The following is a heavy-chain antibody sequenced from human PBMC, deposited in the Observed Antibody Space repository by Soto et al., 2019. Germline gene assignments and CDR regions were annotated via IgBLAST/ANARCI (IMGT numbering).Heavy chain of an antibody. D-gene: IGHD3-3*01. Sequence: QVTLKESGPVLVKPTENLTLPCTVAGFSLSNSRMGVSWIRQRPGKALEGLAHIFSNYEKSYSTSMNSTLNISKDTSKCQVVLTMTNNDPVDTATYYCAHTYDFWRGFWDYWGQGTLVTVSS. J-gene: IGHJ4*01. V-gene: IGHV2-26*01. CDR1: GFSLSNSRMG. CDR2: IFSNYEK. CDR3: AHTYDFWRGFWDY.